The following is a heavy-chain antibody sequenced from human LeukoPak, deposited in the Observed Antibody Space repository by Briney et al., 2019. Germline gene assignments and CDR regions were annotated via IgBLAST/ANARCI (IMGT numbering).Heavy chain of an antibody. D-gene: IGHD3-3*01. J-gene: IGHJ4*02. Sequence: ASVKVSCKASGYTFTSYGISWVRQAPGQGLEWMGWISAYNGNTNYAQKLQGRVTMTTDTSTSTAYMELRSLRSDDTAVYYCARGFRPITIFGVVREPEFDYWGQGTLVTVSS. CDR2: ISAYNGNT. CDR1: GYTFTSYG. V-gene: IGHV1-18*01. CDR3: ARGFRPITIFGVVREPEFDY.